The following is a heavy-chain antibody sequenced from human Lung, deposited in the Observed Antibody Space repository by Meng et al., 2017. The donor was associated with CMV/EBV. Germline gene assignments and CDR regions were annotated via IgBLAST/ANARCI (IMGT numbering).Heavy chain of an antibody. V-gene: IGHV3-11*04. CDR1: GFTFSDFY. CDR3: ARGSGATAKDFYGMDV. CDR2: IGTSESSK. J-gene: IGHJ6*01. D-gene: IGHD3-3*01. Sequence: GESLKISCAASGFTFSDFYMSWIRQAPGKGLEWVANIGTSESSKYYVDSVKGRFTVSRDNTKNSLYLQMNTLTVEDTAAYYCARGSGATAKDFYGMDVWGQGXTVTVSS.